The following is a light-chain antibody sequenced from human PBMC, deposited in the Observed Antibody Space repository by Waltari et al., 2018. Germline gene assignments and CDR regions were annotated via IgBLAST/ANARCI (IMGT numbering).Light chain of an antibody. CDR1: HSISGW. J-gene: IGKJ1*01. V-gene: IGKV1-5*03. Sequence: DIQMTQSPSTLSASVGDRVTITCRASHSISGWLAWYQHKPGKAPKLLIYKASSLESGVPSRFSGSGSGTEFTLTISSLQPDDIATYYCQQYYTYSFGQGTKVEIK. CDR2: KAS. CDR3: QQYYTYS.